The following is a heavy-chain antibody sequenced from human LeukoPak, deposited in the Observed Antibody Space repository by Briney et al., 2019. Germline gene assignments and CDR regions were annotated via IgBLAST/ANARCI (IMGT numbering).Heavy chain of an antibody. CDR3: AREAVPAARTPGGAFDV. CDR1: GYTFTSYG. V-gene: IGHV1-18*04. CDR2: ISAYNGNT. J-gene: IGHJ3*01. D-gene: IGHD2-2*01. Sequence: GASVKVSCKASGYTFTSYGISWVRQAPGQGLEWMGWISAYNGNTNYAQKLQGRVTMTTDTSTSTAYMELRSLRSDDTAVYYCAREAVPAARTPGGAFDVWGQGTMVTVSS.